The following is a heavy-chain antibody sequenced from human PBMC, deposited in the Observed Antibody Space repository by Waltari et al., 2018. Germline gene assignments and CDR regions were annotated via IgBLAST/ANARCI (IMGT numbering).Heavy chain of an antibody. Sequence: QVQLVESGGGVVQPGRSLRLSCAASGFTFSSYGMHWVRQVPGKGLEWVAVNWYDGSNKYYADSVKGRFTISRDNSKNTLYLQMNSLRAEDTAVYYCARAPPAYCTNGVCDQEDYWGQGTLVTVSS. CDR2: NWYDGSNK. J-gene: IGHJ4*02. V-gene: IGHV3-33*01. D-gene: IGHD2-8*01. CDR1: GFTFSSYG. CDR3: ARAPPAYCTNGVCDQEDY.